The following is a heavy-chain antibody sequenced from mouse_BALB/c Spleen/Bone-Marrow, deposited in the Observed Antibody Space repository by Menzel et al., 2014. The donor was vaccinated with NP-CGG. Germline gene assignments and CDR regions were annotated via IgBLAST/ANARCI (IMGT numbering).Heavy chain of an antibody. CDR3: ARPLYYCGSSHFDY. CDR2: INPDSSTI. V-gene: IGHV4-1*02. D-gene: IGHD1-1*01. Sequence: EVKVEESGGGLVQPGGSLKLSCAASGFDFSRYWMSWVRQAPGKGLEWIGEINPDSSTINYTPSLKDKFIISRDNAKNTLYLQMSKVRSEDTALYYCARPLYYCGSSHFDYWGQGTTLTVSS. J-gene: IGHJ2*01. CDR1: GFDFSRYW.